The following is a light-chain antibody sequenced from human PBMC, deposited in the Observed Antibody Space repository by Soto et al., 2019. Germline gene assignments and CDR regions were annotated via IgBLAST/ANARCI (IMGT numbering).Light chain of an antibody. CDR3: QQYEKYST. V-gene: IGKV1-5*01. CDR2: DAS. J-gene: IGKJ1*01. CDR1: QSISHW. Sequence: DIQMTQAPSTLSASIGDRVIITCRASQSISHWLAWYQQKPGKAPKLLIYDASTLQEGVPSRFSGSGSGTEFTLTVTRLQPDDFATYFCQQYEKYSTFGHGTKVDVK.